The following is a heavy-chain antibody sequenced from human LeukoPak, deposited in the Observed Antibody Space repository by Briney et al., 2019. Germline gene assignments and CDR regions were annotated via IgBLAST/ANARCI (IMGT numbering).Heavy chain of an antibody. J-gene: IGHJ4*02. CDR2: ISSSGGST. Sequence: GGSLRLSSAASRFTFSSYAMSWVRQAPGKGLEWVSGISSSGGSTYYADSVKGRFTISRDNSKNTLYLHMNSLRAEDTAVYYCATDPQITNWYDYFDFWGQVTLVTVSS. D-gene: IGHD1-1*01. V-gene: IGHV3-23*01. CDR1: RFTFSSYA. CDR3: ATDPQITNWYDYFDF.